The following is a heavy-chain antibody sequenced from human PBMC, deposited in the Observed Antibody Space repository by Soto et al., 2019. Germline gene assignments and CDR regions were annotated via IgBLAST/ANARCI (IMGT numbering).Heavy chain of an antibody. CDR2: ISGSGGTT. CDR3: AKSTKVISTSFDY. Sequence: GGSLRLSCVASGFTFSSYALNWVRQAPGRGLEWVSAISGSGGTTYYADSVKGRFTISRDNSKNTLFLQMNSLRAEDAAIYYCAKSTKVISTSFDYWGQGSLVTVSS. V-gene: IGHV3-23*01. J-gene: IGHJ4*02. D-gene: IGHD3-22*01. CDR1: GFTFSSYA.